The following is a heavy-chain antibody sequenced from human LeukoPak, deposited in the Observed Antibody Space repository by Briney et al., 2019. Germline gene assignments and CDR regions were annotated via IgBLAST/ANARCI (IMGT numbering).Heavy chain of an antibody. D-gene: IGHD3-10*01. J-gene: IGHJ5*02. CDR2: IYYSGST. CDR1: GGSISSYY. CDR3: ARHTGFGELLSLNWFDP. Sequence: SETLSLTCNVSGGSISSYYWSWIRQPPGKGLEWIGSIYYSGSTYYNPSLKSRVTISVDTSKNQFSLKLSSVTAADTAVYYCARHTGFGELLSLNWFDPWGQGTLVTVSS. V-gene: IGHV4-59*05.